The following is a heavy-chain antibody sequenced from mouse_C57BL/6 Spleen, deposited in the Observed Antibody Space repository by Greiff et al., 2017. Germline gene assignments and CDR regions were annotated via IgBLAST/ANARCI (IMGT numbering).Heavy chain of an antibody. J-gene: IGHJ4*01. V-gene: IGHV1-63*01. D-gene: IGHD2-1*01. CDR2: IYPGGGYT. CDR3: AREGNYGNSYAMDY. Sequence: VKLQQSGAELVRPGTSVKMSCKASGYTFTNYWIGWAKQRPGHGLEWIGDIYPGGGYTNYNEKFKGKATLTADKSSSTAYMQFSSLTSEDSAIYYCAREGNYGNSYAMDYWGQGTSVTVSS. CDR1: GYTFTNYW.